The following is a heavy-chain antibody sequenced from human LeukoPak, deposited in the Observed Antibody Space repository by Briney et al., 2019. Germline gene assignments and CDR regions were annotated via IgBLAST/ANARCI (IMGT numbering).Heavy chain of an antibody. V-gene: IGHV3-74*01. CDR2: ISNDGSST. D-gene: IGHD6-19*01. CDR1: GFTFSSYW. J-gene: IGHJ4*02. CDR3: ARIPYSSGTIDY. Sequence: PGGSLRLSCAASGFTFSSYWMHWVRHAPGKGLVWVSRISNDGSSTSYADSVKGRFTISRDNAKNTLFLQMNSLRAEDTAVYYCARIPYSSGTIDYWGQGTLVTVSS.